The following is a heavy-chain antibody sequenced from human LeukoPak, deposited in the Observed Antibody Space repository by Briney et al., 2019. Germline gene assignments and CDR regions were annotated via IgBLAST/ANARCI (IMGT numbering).Heavy chain of an antibody. CDR2: ISSSSSTI. Sequence: SGGSLRLSCAASGFTFSSYSMNWVRQAPGKGLERVSYISSSSSTIYYADSVKGRFTISRDNAKNSLYLQMNSLRAEDTAVYYCARRPITMVRGVDWYFDLWGRGTLVTVSS. CDR3: ARRPITMVRGVDWYFDL. D-gene: IGHD3-10*01. J-gene: IGHJ2*01. V-gene: IGHV3-48*01. CDR1: GFTFSSYS.